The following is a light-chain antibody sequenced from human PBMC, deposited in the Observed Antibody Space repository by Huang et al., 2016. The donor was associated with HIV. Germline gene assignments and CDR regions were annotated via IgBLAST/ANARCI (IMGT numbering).Light chain of an antibody. V-gene: IGKV3-20*01. CDR3: QHYGGSPYT. CDR1: QSFSSNY. J-gene: IGKJ2*01. CDR2: AAS. Sequence: EIVLTQSPKTLALSPGETATLSCRASQSFSSNYLAWYQQTPGQAPRLLIHAASSRATGIPGRFRGSASGPDFTLTISRLETGDCAEYYWQHYGGSPYTFGQGTKLEIK.